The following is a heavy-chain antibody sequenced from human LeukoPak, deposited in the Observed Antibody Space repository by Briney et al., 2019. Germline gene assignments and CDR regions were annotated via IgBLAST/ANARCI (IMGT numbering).Heavy chain of an antibody. V-gene: IGHV5-51*01. CDR3: ARRGTGYYYDSSGYYRNIHDAFDI. Sequence: GESLQISCKGSGYSFTSYWIGWVRQMPGKGLEWMGIIYPGDSDTRYSPSFQGQVTISADKSISTAYLQWSSLKASDTAMYYCARRGTGYYYDSSGYYRNIHDAFDIWGQGTMVTVSS. CDR1: GYSFTSYW. J-gene: IGHJ3*02. D-gene: IGHD3-22*01. CDR2: IYPGDSDT.